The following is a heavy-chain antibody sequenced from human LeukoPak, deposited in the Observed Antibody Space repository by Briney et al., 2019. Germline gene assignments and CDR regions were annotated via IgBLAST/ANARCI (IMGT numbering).Heavy chain of an antibody. CDR2: IYYSGST. V-gene: IGHV4-39*01. Sequence: SETLSLTCTVSGGSISSSSYYWGWIRQPPGKGLEWIGSIYYSGSTYYNPSLKSRVTIYVDKSKNPFSLKLSSVTAADTAVYYCARSVDTAMVPVFDYWGQGTLVTVSS. CDR3: ARSVDTAMVPVFDY. D-gene: IGHD5-18*01. J-gene: IGHJ4*02. CDR1: GGSISSSSYY.